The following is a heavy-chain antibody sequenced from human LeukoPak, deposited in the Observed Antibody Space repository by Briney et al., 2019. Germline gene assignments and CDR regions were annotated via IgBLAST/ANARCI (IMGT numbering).Heavy chain of an antibody. CDR3: AKRLSASDWFEVDY. J-gene: IGHJ4*02. Sequence: PGRSLRLSCAASGFTFSNFGMYWVRQAPGKGLEWVAVISYDGSNKYHADSVKGRFTISRDNSKNTLYLQMNSLRLEDTAVYYCAKRLSASDWFEVDYWGQGTLVTVSS. V-gene: IGHV3-30-3*01. CDR1: GFTFSNFG. D-gene: IGHD3-9*01. CDR2: ISYDGSNK.